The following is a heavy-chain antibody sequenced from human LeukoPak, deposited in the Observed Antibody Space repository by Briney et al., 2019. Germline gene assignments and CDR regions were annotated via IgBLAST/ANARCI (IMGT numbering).Heavy chain of an antibody. D-gene: IGHD3-9*01. CDR1: GYTFTGYY. CDR2: INSDSGFT. CDR3: ARNFDMKGFDP. Sequence: ASVKVSCKASGYTFTGYYMNWVRQAPGQGLEWMGWINSDSGFTKYAQKFQGRVTMTRDTPITTVYMDLTRLTSDDTAVYYCARNFDMKGFDPWGQGTLVTVSS. V-gene: IGHV1-2*02. J-gene: IGHJ5*02.